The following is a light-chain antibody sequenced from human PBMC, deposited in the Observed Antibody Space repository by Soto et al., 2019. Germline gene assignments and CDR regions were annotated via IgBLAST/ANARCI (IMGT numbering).Light chain of an antibody. CDR1: SSDVGGYNY. CDR3: SSYTSSSTLYV. J-gene: IGLJ1*01. CDR2: EVS. Sequence: QSALTQPASVSGSPGQSITISCTGTSSDVGGYNYVSWYQQHPGKAPKLMIYEVSNRPSGVSNRFSGSKSGNTASLTISGLQAEDEADYYCSSYTSSSTLYVFGPGTKPPS. V-gene: IGLV2-14*01.